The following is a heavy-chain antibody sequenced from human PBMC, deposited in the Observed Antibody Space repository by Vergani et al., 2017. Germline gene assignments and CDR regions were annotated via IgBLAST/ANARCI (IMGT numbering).Heavy chain of an antibody. CDR2: IWYDGSNK. CDR3: ARGAGYCSSTSCPPTLRNYYYYMDV. CDR1: GFTFSTYG. V-gene: IGHV3-33*01. J-gene: IGHJ6*03. Sequence: QVQLVESGGGVVQPGRSLRLSCAASGFTFSTYGLHWVRQAPGKGLEWVAVIWYDGSNKYYGESVKGRFTISRDNSMDTLYLQMNGLRAEDTAVYYCARGAGYCSSTSCPPTLRNYYYYMDVWGKGTTVTVSS. D-gene: IGHD2-2*01.